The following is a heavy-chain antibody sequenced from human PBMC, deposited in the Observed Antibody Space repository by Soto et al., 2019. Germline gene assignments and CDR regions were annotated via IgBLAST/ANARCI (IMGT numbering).Heavy chain of an antibody. V-gene: IGHV3-23*01. CDR2: ISGSGGST. D-gene: IGHD3-10*01. Sequence: GGSLRLSCAASGFTFSSYAMSWVRQAPGKGLEWVSAISGSGGSTYYADSVKGRFTISRDNSKNTLYLQMNSLRAEDTAVYYCAKVRYYYGSGSYYNPVGYNWFDPWGQGTLVTVSS. CDR1: GFTFSSYA. CDR3: AKVRYYYGSGSYYNPVGYNWFDP. J-gene: IGHJ5*02.